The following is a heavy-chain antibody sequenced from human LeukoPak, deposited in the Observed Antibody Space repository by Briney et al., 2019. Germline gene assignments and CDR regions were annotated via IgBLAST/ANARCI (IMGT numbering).Heavy chain of an antibody. J-gene: IGHJ4*02. CDR1: GGSLSSSHYS. V-gene: IGHV4-39*01. CDR2: IYSGGST. CDR3: ARLRVSVTTTSDFDY. Sequence: SETQSLTCTVSGGSLSSSHYSWGWIRQPPGKGLEWIGSIYSGGSTYYNPSLKSRVTISVDTSKNQFSLKLSSVTAADTAVYYCARLRVSVTTTSDFDYWGQGTLVTVSS. D-gene: IGHD5-12*01.